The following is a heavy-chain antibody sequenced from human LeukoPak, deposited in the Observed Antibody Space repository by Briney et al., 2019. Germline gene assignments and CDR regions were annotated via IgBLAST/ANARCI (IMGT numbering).Heavy chain of an antibody. CDR1: GFTFTSYS. CDR3: AKDHIAATFDY. V-gene: IGHV3-23*01. CDR2: ISGSGGST. D-gene: IGHD6-13*01. Sequence: GGSLRLSCAASGFTFTSYSMSWVRQAPGKGLEWVSAISGSGGSTYYADSVKGRFTISRDNSKNTLYLQMNSLRAEDTAVYYCAKDHIAATFDYWGQGTLVTVSS. J-gene: IGHJ4*02.